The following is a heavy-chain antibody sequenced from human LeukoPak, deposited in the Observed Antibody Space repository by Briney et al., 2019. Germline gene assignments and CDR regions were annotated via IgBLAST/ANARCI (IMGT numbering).Heavy chain of an antibody. CDR2: IIPIFGTA. J-gene: IGHJ4*02. V-gene: IGHV1-69*05. CDR1: GGTFTSYA. CDR3: ARDRGSGNSYGYDLDY. Sequence: SVKLSCKASGGTFTSYAISWVPQAPGQGLEWMGRIIPIFGTANYAQTFQGRVTITTHESTSTAYMELSCPRSENTAVYYCARDRGSGNSYGYDLDYWGQGTLVTVPS. D-gene: IGHD5-18*01.